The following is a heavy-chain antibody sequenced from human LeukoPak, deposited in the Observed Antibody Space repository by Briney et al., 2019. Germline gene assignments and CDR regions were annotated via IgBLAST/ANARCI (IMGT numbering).Heavy chain of an antibody. Sequence: GALRLSCAASGFTFSSYAMHWVRQAPGKGLEWVAAISYDGPNKYYVDSVKGRFTISRDNSKNTLYLQMNSLGPEDTAVYYCARDPYSGNYGNYYYYYMDVWGKGTTVTISS. V-gene: IGHV3-30*04. D-gene: IGHD1-26*01. CDR1: GFTFSSYA. J-gene: IGHJ6*03. CDR2: ISYDGPNK. CDR3: ARDPYSGNYGNYYYYYMDV.